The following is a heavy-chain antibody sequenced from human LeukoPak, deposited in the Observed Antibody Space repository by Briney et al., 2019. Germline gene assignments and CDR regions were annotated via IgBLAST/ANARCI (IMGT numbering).Heavy chain of an antibody. D-gene: IGHD6-19*01. CDR2: INHSGST. Sequence: SETLSLTCAVYGGSFSGYYWSWIRQPPGKGLEWIGEINHSGSTNYNPSLKSRVTISVDTSKNQFSLKLSSVTAADTAVYYCARVRGWYLWDYWGQGTLVTVSS. J-gene: IGHJ4*02. V-gene: IGHV4-34*01. CDR3: ARVRGWYLWDY. CDR1: GGSFSGYY.